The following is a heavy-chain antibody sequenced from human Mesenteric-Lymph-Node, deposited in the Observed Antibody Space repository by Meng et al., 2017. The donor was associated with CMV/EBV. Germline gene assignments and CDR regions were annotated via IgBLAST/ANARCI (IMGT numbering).Heavy chain of an antibody. J-gene: IGHJ2*01. V-gene: IGHV1-8*02. Sequence: SGNTFSDFDINWVRQATGQGLEWMGWINFNSGKTGYGQNFQSRVTITRSTSISTIYMELSSLISEDTAVYYCARGKQGSSWSRYFDLWGRGTLVTVSS. CDR1: GNTFSDFD. CDR3: ARGKQGSSWSRYFDL. CDR2: INFNSGKT. D-gene: IGHD6-13*01.